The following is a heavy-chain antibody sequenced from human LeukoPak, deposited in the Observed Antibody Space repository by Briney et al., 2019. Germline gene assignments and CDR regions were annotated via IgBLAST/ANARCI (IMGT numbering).Heavy chain of an antibody. D-gene: IGHD2-15*01. CDR3: AKDARLYCSGGSCYGMDV. V-gene: IGHV3-53*01. CDR1: GFTVSSNY. Sequence: GGSLRLSCAASGFTVSSNYMSWVRQAPGKGLEGVSVIYSGGSTYYADSVKGRFTISRDNSKNTLYLQMNSLRAEDTAVYYCAKDARLYCSGGSCYGMDVWGQGTTVTVSS. CDR2: IYSGGST. J-gene: IGHJ6*02.